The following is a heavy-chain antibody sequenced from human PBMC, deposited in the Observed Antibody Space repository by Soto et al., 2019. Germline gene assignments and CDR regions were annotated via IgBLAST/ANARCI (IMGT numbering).Heavy chain of an antibody. D-gene: IGHD6-13*01. J-gene: IGHJ3*02. CDR3: ARSKSGGYSSSWYTLDLDAFDI. CDR2: ISAYNGNT. Sequence: ASVKVSCKASGYTFTSYGISWVRQAPGQGLEWMGWISAYNGNTNYAQKLQGRVTMTTDTSTSTAYMELRSLGSDDTAVYYCARSKSGGYSSSWYTLDLDAFDIWGQGTMVTVSS. V-gene: IGHV1-18*04. CDR1: GYTFTSYG.